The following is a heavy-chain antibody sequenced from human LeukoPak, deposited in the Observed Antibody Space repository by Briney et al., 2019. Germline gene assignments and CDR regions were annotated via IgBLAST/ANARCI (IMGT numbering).Heavy chain of an antibody. CDR3: SKSAVAGTHYYYYDMAV. V-gene: IGHV3-30*18. D-gene: IGHD6-19*01. CDR1: GFNFGSYG. CDR2: ISYDGSHE. Sequence: PGGSLRLSCAASGFNFGSYGMHWVRQPPGKGLEWVAVISYDGSHEYYADFVKGRFTISRDSSRNTLYLQMDSLRPEDTAMYYCSKSAVAGTHYYYYDMAVWGQGTTVTVSS. J-gene: IGHJ6*02.